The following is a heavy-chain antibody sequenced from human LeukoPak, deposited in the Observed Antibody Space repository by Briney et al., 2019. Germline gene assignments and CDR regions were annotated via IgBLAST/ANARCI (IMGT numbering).Heavy chain of an antibody. J-gene: IGHJ4*02. CDR2: MNPNSGNT. Sequence: ASVKVSCKASGYTFTSYDINWVRQATGQGLEWMGWMNPNSGNTGYAQKFQGRVTMTRNTSISTAYMELSSLRSEDTAVYYCARTFLVRGVMGIDYWGQGTQVTVSS. CDR3: ARTFLVRGVMGIDY. V-gene: IGHV1-8*01. CDR1: GYTFTSYD. D-gene: IGHD3-10*01.